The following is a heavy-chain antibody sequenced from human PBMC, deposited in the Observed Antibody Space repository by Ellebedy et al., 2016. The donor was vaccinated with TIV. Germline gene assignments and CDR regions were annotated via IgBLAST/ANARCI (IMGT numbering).Heavy chain of an antibody. CDR3: ARGAGLERVVNLFDY. J-gene: IGHJ4*02. D-gene: IGHD3-3*01. CDR2: ISAYNGGTNYAQNT. CDR1: GYTFTNYD. V-gene: IGHV1-18*01. Sequence: ASVKVSXXASGYTFTNYDINWVRQAPGQGLEWMGWISAYNGGTNYAQNTDYAQKLQGRVTMTTDTSTSTAYMELRSLRSDDTAVFYCARGAGLERVVNLFDYWGQGTLVTVSS.